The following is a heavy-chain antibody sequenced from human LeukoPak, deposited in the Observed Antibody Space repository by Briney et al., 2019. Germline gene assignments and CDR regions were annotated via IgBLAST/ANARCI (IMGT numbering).Heavy chain of an antibody. D-gene: IGHD2-15*01. CDR3: AKDPRDIVVVVAATPGGDY. Sequence: GGSLRLSCAASGFIFSIYAISWVRQAPGKGLEWVSAISGSGGSTYYADSVKGRFTISRDNSKNTLYLQMNSLRAEDTAVYYCAKDPRDIVVVVAATPGGDYWGQGTLVTVSS. CDR2: ISGSGGST. J-gene: IGHJ4*02. V-gene: IGHV3-23*01. CDR1: GFIFSIYA.